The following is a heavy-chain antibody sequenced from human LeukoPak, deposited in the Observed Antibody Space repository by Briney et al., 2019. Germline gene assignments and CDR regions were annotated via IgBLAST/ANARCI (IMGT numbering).Heavy chain of an antibody. D-gene: IGHD1-26*01. CDR1: GFTFSSSW. V-gene: IGHV3-7*02. CDR3: ARSRAHAFDI. Sequence: PGGSLRLSCAPSGFTFSSSWMSWVRQAPGIGLEWAANIKEDGSDKYYVDSVKGRFTISRDNAKNSLYLQMNSLRAEDTAVYYCARSRAHAFDIWGQGTMVTVSS. CDR2: IKEDGSDK. J-gene: IGHJ3*02.